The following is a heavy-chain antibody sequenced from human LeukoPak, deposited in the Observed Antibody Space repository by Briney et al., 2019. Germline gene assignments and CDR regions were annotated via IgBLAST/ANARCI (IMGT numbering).Heavy chain of an antibody. CDR1: GFTFSSYP. D-gene: IGHD1-26*01. CDR2: ISGSGGST. CDR3: AKGYSGAFDI. V-gene: IGHV3-23*01. Sequence: PGGSLRLSCAASGFTFSSYPMSWVRQAPGKGLEWVSVISGSGGSTYYADSVKGRFAISRDNSKNTLYLQMNSLRAEDTAVYYCAKGYSGAFDIWGQGTMVTVSS. J-gene: IGHJ3*02.